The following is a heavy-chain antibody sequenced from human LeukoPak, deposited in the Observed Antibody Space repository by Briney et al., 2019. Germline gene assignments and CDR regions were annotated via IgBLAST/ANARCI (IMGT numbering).Heavy chain of an antibody. CDR3: ARTYYYGSGSYSSNSPYYYYGMDV. J-gene: IGHJ6*02. CDR2: INPNSGGT. CDR1: GYTFTGYY. D-gene: IGHD3-10*01. V-gene: IGHV1-2*06. Sequence: GASVKVSCKASGYTFTGYYTHWVRQAPGQGLEWVGRINPNSGGTNYAQNFQGRVTMTRDTSISSAYMELSRLRSDDTAVYYCARTYYYGSGSYSSNSPYYYYGMDVWGQGTTVTVSS.